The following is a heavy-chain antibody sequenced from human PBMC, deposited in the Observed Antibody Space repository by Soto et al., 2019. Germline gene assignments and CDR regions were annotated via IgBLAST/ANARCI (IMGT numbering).Heavy chain of an antibody. V-gene: IGHV4-30-2*01. CDR2: IYHSGST. CDR3: ARGRAILWFGEGNWFDP. J-gene: IGHJ5*02. Sequence: PSETLSLTCTVSGGSISSGAYSWSWIRQPPGKGLEWIGYIYHSGSTNYNPSLKSRVTISVDTSKNQFSLKLSSVTAADTAVYYCARGRAILWFGEGNWFDPWGQGTLVTVSS. CDR1: GGSISSGAYS. D-gene: IGHD3-10*01.